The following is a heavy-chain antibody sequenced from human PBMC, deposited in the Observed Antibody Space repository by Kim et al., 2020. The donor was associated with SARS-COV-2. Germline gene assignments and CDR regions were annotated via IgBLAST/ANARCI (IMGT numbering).Heavy chain of an antibody. CDR2: IYHSGSI. J-gene: IGHJ4*02. CDR1: GYSISSGYY. Sequence: SETLSLTCTVSGYSISSGYYWGWIRQSPGKGLEWIGSIYHSGSIDYTQSLKSRVTISVDTSKNQFSLRLWSVTAADTAVYYCARDGSGRYWDYWGQGTLVTVSS. CDR3: ARDGSGRYWDY. D-gene: IGHD3-10*01. V-gene: IGHV4-38-2*02.